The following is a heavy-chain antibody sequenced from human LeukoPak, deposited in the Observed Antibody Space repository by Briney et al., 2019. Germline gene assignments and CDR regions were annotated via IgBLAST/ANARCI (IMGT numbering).Heavy chain of an antibody. Sequence: PGGSLRLSCAASGFTFSSYVMSWVRQAPGKGLEWVSATSGSGGSTYYADSVKGRFTISRDNSKNTLYLQMNSLRAEDTAIYYCAKSDCSSTNCYGIDYWGQGTLVTVSS. J-gene: IGHJ4*02. CDR2: TSGSGGST. D-gene: IGHD2-2*01. CDR3: AKSDCSSTNCYGIDY. CDR1: GFTFSSYV. V-gene: IGHV3-23*01.